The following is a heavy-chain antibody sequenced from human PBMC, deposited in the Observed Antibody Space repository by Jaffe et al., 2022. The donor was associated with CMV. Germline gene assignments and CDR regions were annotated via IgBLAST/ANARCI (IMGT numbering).Heavy chain of an antibody. Sequence: EVQLVESGGGLVQPGGSLKLSCAASGFTFSGSAMHWVRQASGKGLEWVGRIRSKANSYATAYAASVKGRFTISRDDSKNTAYLQMNSLKTEDTAVYYCTRKAAAGRDFYYYYMDVWGKGTTVTVSS. CDR3: TRKAAAGRDFYYYYMDV. D-gene: IGHD6-13*01. CDR1: GFTFSGSA. CDR2: IRSKANSYAT. J-gene: IGHJ6*03. V-gene: IGHV3-73*01.